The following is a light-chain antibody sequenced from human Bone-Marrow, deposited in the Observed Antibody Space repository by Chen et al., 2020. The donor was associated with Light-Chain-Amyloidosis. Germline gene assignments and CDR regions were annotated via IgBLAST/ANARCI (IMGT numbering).Light chain of an antibody. CDR2: GSS. J-gene: IGKJ4*01. Sequence: EIVLTQSPGTLSLSPGEGANLSCRASQTISSNYLTWYQQKFGQAPRLLIYGSSSRATGIPDRFTGSGSGTDFTLTIHRLEPEDFAMYYCQQYGTSPLTFGGGTKVEIE. CDR1: QTISSNY. CDR3: QQYGTSPLT. V-gene: IGKV3-20*01.